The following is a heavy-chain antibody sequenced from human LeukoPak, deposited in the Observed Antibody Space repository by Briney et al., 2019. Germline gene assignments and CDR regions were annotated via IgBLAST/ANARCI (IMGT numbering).Heavy chain of an antibody. CDR2: IYYSGST. CDR1: GYSISSGYY. V-gene: IGHV4-61*01. CDR3: ARTYGSGSYFDY. D-gene: IGHD3-10*01. J-gene: IGHJ4*02. Sequence: SETLSLTCTVSGYSISSGYYWSWIRQPPGKGLEWIGYIYYSGSTNYNPSLKSRVTISVDTSKNQFSLKLSSVTAADTAVYYCARTYGSGSYFDYWGQGTLVTVSS.